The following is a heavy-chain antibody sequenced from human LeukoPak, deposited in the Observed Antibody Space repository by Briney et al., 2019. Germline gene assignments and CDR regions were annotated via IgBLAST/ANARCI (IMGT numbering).Heavy chain of an antibody. CDR1: GYIFTNYW. D-gene: IGHD6-19*01. Sequence: GESLQISCKGSGYIFTNYWIGWVRQMPGKGLEWMGIIYPGDSDTGYSPSFQGQVTISADKSISTAYLQWSSLKASDTAMYYCARHGAVAVNPDFDSWGQGTLVAVSS. CDR3: ARHGAVAVNPDFDS. CDR2: IYPGDSDT. V-gene: IGHV5-51*01. J-gene: IGHJ4*02.